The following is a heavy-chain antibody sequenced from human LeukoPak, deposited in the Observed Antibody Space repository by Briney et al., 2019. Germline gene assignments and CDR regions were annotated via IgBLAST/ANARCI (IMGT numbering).Heavy chain of an antibody. J-gene: IGHJ6*02. CDR1: GFTFSNYA. Sequence: GRSLRLSCAASGFTFSNYAMHWVRQAPGKGPEWVAVISYDGSNKYYADSVKGRFTISRDDSKNTLSLQMDSLRGEDTAMYYCARDSYGMDVWGQGTTITVFS. V-gene: IGHV3-30-3*01. CDR3: ARDSYGMDV. CDR2: ISYDGSNK.